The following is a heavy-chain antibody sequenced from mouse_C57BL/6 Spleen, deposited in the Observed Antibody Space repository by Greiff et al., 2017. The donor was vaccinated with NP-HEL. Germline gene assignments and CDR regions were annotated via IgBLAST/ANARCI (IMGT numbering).Heavy chain of an antibody. CDR1: GFTFSSYG. CDR2: ISSGGSYT. J-gene: IGHJ2*01. D-gene: IGHD2-5*01. Sequence: EVKVVESGGDLVKPGGSLKLSCAASGFTFSSYGMSWVRQTPDKRLEWVATISSGGSYTYYPDSVKGRFTISRDNAKNTLYLQMSSLKSEDTAMYYCARQNSNYVDYWGQGTTLTVSS. V-gene: IGHV5-6*01. CDR3: ARQNSNYVDY.